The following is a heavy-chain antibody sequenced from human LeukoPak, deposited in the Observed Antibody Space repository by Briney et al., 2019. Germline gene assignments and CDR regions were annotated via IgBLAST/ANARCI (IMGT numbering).Heavy chain of an antibody. J-gene: IGHJ4*02. CDR1: GYSFSTHW. Sequence: GESLKISCKGSGYSFSTHWIGWVRQMPGKGLEWLGIIYAGDFDTRYSPSFQGQVTISVDRSINTAYLQWNSLKASDTAMYYCARSHDSSGLYYFDYWGQGTLVTVSS. D-gene: IGHD3-22*01. CDR2: IYAGDFDT. V-gene: IGHV5-51*01. CDR3: ARSHDSSGLYYFDY.